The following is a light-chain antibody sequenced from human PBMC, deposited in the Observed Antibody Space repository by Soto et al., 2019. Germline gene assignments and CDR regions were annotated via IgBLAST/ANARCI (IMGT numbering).Light chain of an antibody. CDR1: SSDFGDHKS. Sequence: QSVLTQAASVSGSPGQSITISCTGASSDFGDHKSVSWYQHHPGKAPKLIIYEVNYRPSGVSSRFSGSRSGNTASLTISGLQAEDEAHYCCSSSTDTSILFGGGTKVTVL. CDR2: EVN. CDR3: SSSTDTSIL. V-gene: IGLV2-14*01. J-gene: IGLJ2*01.